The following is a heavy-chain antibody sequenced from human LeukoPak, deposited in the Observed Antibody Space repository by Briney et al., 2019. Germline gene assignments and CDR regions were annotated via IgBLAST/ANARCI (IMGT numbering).Heavy chain of an antibody. CDR1: GGSISSGDYY. CDR3: ARLSGYDYADLNYFDY. CDR2: IYYSGST. D-gene: IGHD5-12*01. J-gene: IGHJ4*02. V-gene: IGHV4-30-4*01. Sequence: SEALSLTCTVSGGSISSGDYYWSGIRQPPGKGLEWIGYIYYSGSTYYNPSLKSRVTISVDTSKNQFSLKLSSVTAADTAVYYCARLSGYDYADLNYFDYWGQGTLVTVSS.